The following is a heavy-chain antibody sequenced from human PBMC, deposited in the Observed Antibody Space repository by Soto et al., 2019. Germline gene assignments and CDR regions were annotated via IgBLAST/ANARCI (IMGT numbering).Heavy chain of an antibody. CDR2: IYYSGST. CDR3: ARVLRDYPFYYYYMDV. CDR1: SGSISSSSYF. V-gene: IGHV4-39*02. Sequence: PXXTLSLTFTVSSGSISSSSYFWGFIRQPPGKGLEWIGNIYYSGSTYYNPSLKSRVTISVDTSKNHFSLKLNSVTAADTAVYYCARVLRDYPFYYYYMDVWGKGTTVTVSS. D-gene: IGHD4-17*01. J-gene: IGHJ6*03.